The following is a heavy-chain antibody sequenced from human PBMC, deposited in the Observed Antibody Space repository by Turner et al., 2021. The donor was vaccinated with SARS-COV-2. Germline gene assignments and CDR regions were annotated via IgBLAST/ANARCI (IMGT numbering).Heavy chain of an antibody. D-gene: IGHD5-18*01. CDR1: GAPISSSSSY. V-gene: IGHV4-39*01. CDR2: IYYSGSN. CDR3: AGERIQRRSAGYGMDV. Sequence: QLQLQASGPGLLKPSVTLSLTCPVSGAPISSSSSYWGWIRQPPGKGLEWIGSIYYSGSNYYNPSLKSRVTISVETSKSQFSLKLRSVTAADTAVYYGAGERIQRRSAGYGMDVWGQGTTVTVSS. J-gene: IGHJ6*02.